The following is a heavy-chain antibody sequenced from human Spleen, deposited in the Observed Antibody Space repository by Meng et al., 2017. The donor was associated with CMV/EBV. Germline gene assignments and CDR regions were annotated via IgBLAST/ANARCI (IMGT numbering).Heavy chain of an antibody. CDR2: IYSGGTT. V-gene: IGHV3-23*03. D-gene: IGHD1-26*01. Sequence: GGSLRLSCAASGFTFSSYAMSWVRQAPGRGLQWVSLIYSGGTTYYADSVKGRFTISRDNSKNTLYLQMNSLSAEDTAVYYCAKETTEVGASNWGQRTLVTVSS. J-gene: IGHJ4*02. CDR3: AKETTEVGASN. CDR1: GFTFSSYA.